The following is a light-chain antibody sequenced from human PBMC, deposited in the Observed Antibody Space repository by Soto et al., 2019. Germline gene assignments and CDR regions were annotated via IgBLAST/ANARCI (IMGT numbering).Light chain of an antibody. CDR3: SSYTSASTLLYL. CDR1: SSDVGGYNY. CDR2: GVT. V-gene: IGLV2-14*01. Sequence: QSALTQPASVSGSPGQSTTISCTGTSSDVGGYNYVSWYQQHPGIAPKLLIYGVTNRPSGVSTRFSGSKSGNTASLPISGLQAEDEADYHCSSYTSASTLLYLFVTGTKVTVL. J-gene: IGLJ1*01.